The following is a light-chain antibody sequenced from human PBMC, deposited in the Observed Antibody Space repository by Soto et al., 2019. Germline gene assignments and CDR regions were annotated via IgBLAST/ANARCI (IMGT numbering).Light chain of an antibody. V-gene: IGLV2-14*01. J-gene: IGLJ1*01. CDR3: SSYTTSSLYV. Sequence: QSALPQPASVSGAPGQSITLSCTGTSSDVGGYNFVSWYQQHPGKAPKLMLYDVSNRPSGVSNRFSGSKAGNTASLTISGLQAEDEAGYFCSSYTTSSLYVFGTGTKVTVL. CDR1: SSDVGGYNF. CDR2: DVS.